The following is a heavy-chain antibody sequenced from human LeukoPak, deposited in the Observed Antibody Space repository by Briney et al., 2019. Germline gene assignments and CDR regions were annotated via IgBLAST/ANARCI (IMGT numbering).Heavy chain of an antibody. D-gene: IGHD6-19*01. Sequence: SETLSLTCTVSGGSISSYYWSWLRQPPGKGLEWLGYIYYSGSTNYNPSLRSRVTISVDTSKNQFSLKLSSVTAADTAVYYCARDRVGAVAGRYYYYGMDVWGQGTTVTVSS. CDR1: GGSISSYY. J-gene: IGHJ6*02. CDR2: IYYSGST. CDR3: ARDRVGAVAGRYYYYGMDV. V-gene: IGHV4-59*01.